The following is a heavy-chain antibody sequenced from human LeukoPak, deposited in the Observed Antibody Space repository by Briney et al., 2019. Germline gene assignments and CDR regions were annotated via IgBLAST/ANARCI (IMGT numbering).Heavy chain of an antibody. CDR2: IRSKAYGGTT. J-gene: IGHJ6*04. CDR1: GFTFGDYA. D-gene: IGHD2-2*01. V-gene: IGHV3-49*04. Sequence: GGSLRLSCTASGFTFGDYAMSWVRQAPGKGPEWVGFIRSKAYGGTTEYAASVKGRFTISRDDSKSIAYLQMNSLKTEDTAVYYCTRDHCSSTSCYYYYGMDVWGKGTTVTVSS. CDR3: TRDHCSSTSCYYYYGMDV.